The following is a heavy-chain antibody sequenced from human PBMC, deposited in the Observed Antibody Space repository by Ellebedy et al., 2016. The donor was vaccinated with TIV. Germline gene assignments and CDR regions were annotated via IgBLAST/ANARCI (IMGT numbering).Heavy chain of an antibody. CDR3: AKGMRGGADFDY. Sequence: ETLSLXXVDYGFTFSNYAMNWVRQAPGKGLEWVSAITGSGDSTYYADSVKGRFTISRDNSKNTLYLQMNSLRAEDTALYYCAKGMRGGADFDYWGQGTLVTVSS. J-gene: IGHJ4*02. V-gene: IGHV3-23*01. D-gene: IGHD4/OR15-4a*01. CDR2: ITGSGDST. CDR1: GFTFSNYA.